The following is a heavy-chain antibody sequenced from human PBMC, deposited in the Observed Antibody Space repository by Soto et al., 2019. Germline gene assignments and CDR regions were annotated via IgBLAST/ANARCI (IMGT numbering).Heavy chain of an antibody. J-gene: IGHJ4*02. Sequence: ASVKVSCKSSGYTFSNYGVTWVRQAPGQGLEWMGWITPYNGNTHYAQKVQGRVTMTTDTSTSTAYMELWSLRSDDTAVYYCARAADHGSFYFFDYWGQGTLVTVSS. CDR2: ITPYNGNT. D-gene: IGHD3-10*01. V-gene: IGHV1-18*01. CDR3: ARAADHGSFYFFDY. CDR1: GYTFSNYG.